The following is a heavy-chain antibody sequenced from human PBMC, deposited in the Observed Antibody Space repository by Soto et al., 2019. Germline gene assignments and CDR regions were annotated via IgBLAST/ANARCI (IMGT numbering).Heavy chain of an antibody. Sequence: QVQLVQSGAEVKKPGASVTVSCKASGYTFTSHYIHWVRQAPGQGLEWMGIVNPSGGTTPYAQKFQGRLTMTSDSSTSTIYMKLSSLRSEDTAVYYCARASSSWYLVGDYWGQGTLLTVSS. CDR2: VNPSGGTT. V-gene: IGHV1-46*01. J-gene: IGHJ4*02. CDR3: ARASSSWYLVGDY. CDR1: GYTFTSHY. D-gene: IGHD6-13*01.